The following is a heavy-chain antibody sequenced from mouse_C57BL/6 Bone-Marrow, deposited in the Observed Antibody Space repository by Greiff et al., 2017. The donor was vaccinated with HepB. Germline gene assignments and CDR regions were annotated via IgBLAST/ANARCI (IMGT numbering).Heavy chain of an antibody. V-gene: IGHV1-81*01. CDR1: GYTFTSYG. J-gene: IGHJ3*01. D-gene: IGHD1-1*01. Sequence: VKLVESGAELARPGASVKLSCKASGYTFTSYGISWVKQRTGQGLEWIGEIYPRSGNTYYNEKFKGKATLTADKSSSTAYMELRSLTSEDSAVYFCARSGITTVVAPFAYWGQGTLVTVSA. CDR2: IYPRSGNT. CDR3: ARSGITTVVAPFAY.